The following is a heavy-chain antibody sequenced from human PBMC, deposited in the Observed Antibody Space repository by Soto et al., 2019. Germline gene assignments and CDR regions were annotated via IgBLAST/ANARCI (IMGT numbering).Heavy chain of an antibody. Sequence: TLSLTCPVSTPSISSKYPSWIRPPPGKGLEWIGYIYYSGSTNYNPSLKSRVTISVDTSKNQFSLKLSSVTAADTAVYYCARHEYSGYVNFDYWGQGTLVTVSS. CDR1: TPSISSKY. D-gene: IGHD5-12*01. J-gene: IGHJ4*02. CDR2: IYYSGST. V-gene: IGHV4-59*08. CDR3: ARHEYSGYVNFDY.